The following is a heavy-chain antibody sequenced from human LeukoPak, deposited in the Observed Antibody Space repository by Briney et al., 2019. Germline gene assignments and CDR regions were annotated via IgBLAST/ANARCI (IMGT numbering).Heavy chain of an antibody. CDR3: AKDPTHFRVWDDYDNTRLNY. J-gene: IGHJ4*02. CDR2: ISPSGDAT. D-gene: IGHD3-22*01. Sequence: GGSLRLSCAASGFIFSSHGMNWVRQAPGKGLEWVSGISPSGDATFYADSVKGRFTISRDNSKNTVYLQMNSLRAEDTAVYYCAKDPTHFRVWDDYDNTRLNYWGQGTLVTVSS. CDR1: GFIFSSHG. V-gene: IGHV3-23*01.